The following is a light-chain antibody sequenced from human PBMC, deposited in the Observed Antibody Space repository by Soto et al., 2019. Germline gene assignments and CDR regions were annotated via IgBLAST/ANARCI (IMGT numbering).Light chain of an antibody. V-gene: IGKV3-20*01. CDR3: QEYGTSRT. Sequence: EIVLTQSPGTLSLSPGDRATLSCRASQSVRSSYLAWYQQKPGQAPRLLIYGASSRATDIPDRFSGSGSGTDFTLTISRLEPEDFAVYYCQEYGTSRTFGQGTKVEIK. J-gene: IGKJ1*01. CDR2: GAS. CDR1: QSVRSSY.